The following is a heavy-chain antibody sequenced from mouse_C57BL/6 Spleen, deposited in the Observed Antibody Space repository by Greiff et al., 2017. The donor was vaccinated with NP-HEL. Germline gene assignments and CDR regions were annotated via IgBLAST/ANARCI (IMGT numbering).Heavy chain of an antibody. CDR2: IDPETGGT. D-gene: IGHD6-1*01. CDR1: GYTFTDYE. Sequence: VKLQESGAELVRPGASVTLSCKASGYTFTDYEMHWVKQTPVHGLEWIGAIDPETGGTAYNQKFKGKAILTADKSSSTAYMELRSLTSEDSAVYYCTRSKPYFDYWGQGTTLTVSS. J-gene: IGHJ2*01. V-gene: IGHV1-15*01. CDR3: TRSKPYFDY.